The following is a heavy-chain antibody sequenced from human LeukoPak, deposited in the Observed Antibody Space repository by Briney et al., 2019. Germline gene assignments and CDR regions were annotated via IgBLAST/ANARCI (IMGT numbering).Heavy chain of an antibody. J-gene: IGHJ4*02. V-gene: IGHV3-7*03. CDR2: IKQDGSEK. Sequence: GGSLRLSCAASGFTFSSYWMSWVRQAPGKGLKWVANIKQDGSEKYYVDSVKGRFTISRDNAKNSLYLQMNSLRAEDTAVYYCARAPRIVGFYFDYWGQGTLVTVSS. CDR3: ARAPRIVGFYFDY. D-gene: IGHD3-22*01. CDR1: GFTFSSYW.